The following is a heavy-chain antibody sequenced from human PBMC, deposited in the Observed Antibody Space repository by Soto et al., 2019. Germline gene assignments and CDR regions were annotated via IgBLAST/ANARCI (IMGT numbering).Heavy chain of an antibody. Sequence: EVQLVESGGGLVQPGGGLRLSCVASGFTCSAYCMNWVRQAPGKGLEWLANIKQDGSETHDLDGRFAISRDNAKNSLYLQMSSLRAEDTAVYYCARLRGDYFDNWGQGTLVTVSS. J-gene: IGHJ4*02. CDR3: ARLRGDYFDN. CDR2: IKQDGSET. V-gene: IGHV3-7*01. CDR1: GFTCSAYC.